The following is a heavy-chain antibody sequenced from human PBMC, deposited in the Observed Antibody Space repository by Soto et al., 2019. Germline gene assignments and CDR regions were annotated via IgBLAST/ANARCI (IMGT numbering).Heavy chain of an antibody. Sequence: ASVKVSCKASGYTFTGYYMHWVRQAPGQGLEWMGWINPNSGGTNYAQKFQGRVTMTRDTSIGTAYMELSRLRSDDTAVYYCARDRPITIFGVVIPDYYYYGMDVWGQGTTVTVSS. CDR1: GYTFTGYY. V-gene: IGHV1-2*02. CDR3: ARDRPITIFGVVIPDYYYYGMDV. CDR2: INPNSGGT. D-gene: IGHD3-3*01. J-gene: IGHJ6*02.